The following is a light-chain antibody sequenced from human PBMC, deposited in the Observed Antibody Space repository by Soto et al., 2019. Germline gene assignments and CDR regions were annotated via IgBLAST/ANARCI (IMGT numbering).Light chain of an antibody. CDR2: EVN. V-gene: IGLV2-14*01. CDR3: TSYTSSSTWV. CDR1: SSDVGAYNY. Sequence: QSALTQPASVSGSPGQSITISCTGTSSDVGAYNYVSWYQQHPGKAPKLMIYEVNNRPSGVSNRFSGSKSGNTASLTISGLQAEDEADYLCTSYTSSSTWVFGGGTKLTVL. J-gene: IGLJ3*02.